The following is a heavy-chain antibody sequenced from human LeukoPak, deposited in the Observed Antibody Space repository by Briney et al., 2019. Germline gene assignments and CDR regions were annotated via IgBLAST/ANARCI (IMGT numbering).Heavy chain of an antibody. CDR2: IIPILGIA. D-gene: IGHD2-15*01. V-gene: IGHV1-69*10. Sequence: ASVKVSCKASGGTFSSYAISWVRQAPGQGLEWMGGIIPILGIANYAQKFQGRVTITADKSTSTAYMELSSLRSEDTAVYYCARGPWVVVAARTEHPFDYWGQGTLVTVSS. J-gene: IGHJ4*02. CDR1: GGTFSSYA. CDR3: ARGPWVVVAARTEHPFDY.